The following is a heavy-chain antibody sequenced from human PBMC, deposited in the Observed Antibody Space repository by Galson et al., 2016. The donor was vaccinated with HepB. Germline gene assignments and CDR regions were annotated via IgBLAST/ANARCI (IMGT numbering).Heavy chain of an antibody. D-gene: IGHD3-10*01. CDR2: IYFTGRT. Sequence: TLSLTCTVSGESISRHSYYWTWIRQHPGGGLEWIGYIYFTGRTLYNPSLKSRVIISVDTSKNQFSLTLNSVTAADTALYYCARASPILGLLGQWGQGTLVTVSS. CDR1: GESISRHSYY. CDR3: ARASPILGLLGQ. V-gene: IGHV4-31*03. J-gene: IGHJ4*02.